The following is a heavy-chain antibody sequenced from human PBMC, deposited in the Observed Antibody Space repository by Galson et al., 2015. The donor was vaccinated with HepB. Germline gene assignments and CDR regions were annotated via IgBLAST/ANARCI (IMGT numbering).Heavy chain of an antibody. J-gene: IGHJ4*02. D-gene: IGHD3-10*01. CDR1: GFTFSSYG. V-gene: IGHV3-33*01. CDR2: IWYDGSNK. CDR3: ARDLFGTSMVRGAYFDY. Sequence: SLRLSCAASGFTFSSYGMHWVRQAPGKGLEWVAVIWYDGSNKYYADSVKGRFTISRDNSKNTLYLQMNSLRAEDTAVYYCARDLFGTSMVRGAYFDYWGQGILVTVSS.